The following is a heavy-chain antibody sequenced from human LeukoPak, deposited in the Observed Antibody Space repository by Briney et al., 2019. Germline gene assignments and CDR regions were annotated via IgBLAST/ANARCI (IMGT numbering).Heavy chain of an antibody. CDR1: GGSISSYY. CDR2: IYYSGST. Sequence: SETLSLTCTVSGGSISSYYWSWLRQPPGKGLEWLGYIYYSGSTNYNPSLKSRVTISVDTSKNQFSLKLSSVTAADTAVYYCARGSGVVPAAMSRYSGYDFKSRYNWFDPWGQGTLVTVSS. CDR3: ARGSGVVPAAMSRYSGYDFKSRYNWFDP. D-gene: IGHD2-2*01. J-gene: IGHJ5*02. V-gene: IGHV4-59*01.